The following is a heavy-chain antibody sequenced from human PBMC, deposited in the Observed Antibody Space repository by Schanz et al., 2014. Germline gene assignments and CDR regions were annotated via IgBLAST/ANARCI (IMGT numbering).Heavy chain of an antibody. CDR3: ARGPIPMQGFPVAV. CDR2: IGYDGSEK. D-gene: IGHD3-3*01. CDR1: GFTFSDSW. Sequence: VQLVESGGGLVQPGGSLRLSCAASGFTFSDSWMHWVRQAPGKGLEWVANIGYDGSEKYYVDSVKGRFTISRDNSKETQDLQISVRTTADTAVYCCARGPIPMQGFPVAVWGRGTLDNV. V-gene: IGHV3-33*08. J-gene: IGHJ4*02.